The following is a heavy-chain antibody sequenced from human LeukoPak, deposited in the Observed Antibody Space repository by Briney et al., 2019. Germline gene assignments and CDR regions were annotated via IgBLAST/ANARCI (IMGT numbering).Heavy chain of an antibody. CDR3: AKGGKWAPSHYYYYYYMDV. D-gene: IGHD1-26*01. V-gene: IGHV3-23*01. Sequence: GGSLRLSCAASGLTFSNYAMSWVRQAPGKGLEWVSAISGSGGSTYYADSVKGRFTISRDNSKNTLYLQMNSLRAEDTAVYYCAKGGKWAPSHYYYYYYMDVWGKGTTVTVSS. CDR1: GLTFSNYA. J-gene: IGHJ6*03. CDR2: ISGSGGST.